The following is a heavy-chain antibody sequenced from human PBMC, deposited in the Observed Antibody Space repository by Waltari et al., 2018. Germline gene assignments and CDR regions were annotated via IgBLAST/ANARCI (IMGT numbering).Heavy chain of an antibody. CDR2: IVPTLGVT. D-gene: IGHD3-10*01. CDR1: GGTFGDYT. V-gene: IGHV1-69*08. Sequence: QVQLVQSGAEVRKPGSSVKVSCKASGGTFGDYTFSWVREAPGQKFEWMGRIVPTLGVTSNAQNFQDRVTLSADKLTNTVYMELNSLRSEDTAVYYCAREGGAIYGSSSYYMGPDYFDSWGQGTLVIVSS. J-gene: IGHJ4*02. CDR3: AREGGAIYGSSSYYMGPDYFDS.